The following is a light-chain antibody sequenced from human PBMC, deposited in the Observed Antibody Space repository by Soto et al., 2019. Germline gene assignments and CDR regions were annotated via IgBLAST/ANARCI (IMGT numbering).Light chain of an antibody. CDR1: SSDVGAYDY. J-gene: IGLJ2*01. V-gene: IGLV2-14*03. CDR2: DVT. Sequence: QSVLTQPASVSGSPGQSIAISCTGTSSDVGAYDYVSWYQQHPGAAPKLMIFDVTRRPSGVSDRFSGSKSGTTASLTISGLQAEDEADYYCTSYTTKSTVAFGGGTKLTVL. CDR3: TSYTTKSTVA.